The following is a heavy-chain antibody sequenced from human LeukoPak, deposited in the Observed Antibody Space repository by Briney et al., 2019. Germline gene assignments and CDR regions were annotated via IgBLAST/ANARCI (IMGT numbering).Heavy chain of an antibody. J-gene: IGHJ6*02. D-gene: IGHD4/OR15-4a*01. Sequence: GGPLRLSCAASGLPFTRYSMSWVRQAPGKGLEWVSSISTSSGYIYYADSVMGRFTISRDNAKNSLYLQMNSLRPEDTAVYYCARGANFYYYGMDVWGQGTTVTVSS. V-gene: IGHV3-21*01. CDR1: GLPFTRYS. CDR2: ISTSSGYI. CDR3: ARGANFYYYGMDV.